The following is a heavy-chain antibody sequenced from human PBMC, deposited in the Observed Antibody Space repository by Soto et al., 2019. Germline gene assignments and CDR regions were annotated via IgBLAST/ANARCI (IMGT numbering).Heavy chain of an antibody. CDR2: ISSSSSTI. J-gene: IGHJ6*02. CDR3: ARDLYSSTWYSYYYGMDV. D-gene: IGHD6-13*01. Sequence: HPGGSLRLSCAASGFTFSSYSMNWVRQAPGKGLEWVSYISSSSSTIYYADSVKGRFTISRDNAKNSLYLQMNSLRDEDTAVYYCARDLYSSTWYSYYYGMDVWGQGTTVTVSS. V-gene: IGHV3-48*02. CDR1: GFTFSSYS.